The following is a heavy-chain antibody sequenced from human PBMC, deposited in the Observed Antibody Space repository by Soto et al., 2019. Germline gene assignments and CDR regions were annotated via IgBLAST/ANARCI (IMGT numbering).Heavy chain of an antibody. CDR2: IIPILGIA. D-gene: IGHD4-17*01. V-gene: IGHV1-69*08. Sequence: QVQLVQSGAEVKKPGSSVKVSCKASGGTFSSYTISWVRQAPGQGLEWMGRIIPILGIANYAQKFQGRVTITADKATSTASMELSSLRSEDTAVYYCARDSDTVTTFPWFDPWGQGSLVTVSS. J-gene: IGHJ5*02. CDR1: GGTFSSYT. CDR3: ARDSDTVTTFPWFDP.